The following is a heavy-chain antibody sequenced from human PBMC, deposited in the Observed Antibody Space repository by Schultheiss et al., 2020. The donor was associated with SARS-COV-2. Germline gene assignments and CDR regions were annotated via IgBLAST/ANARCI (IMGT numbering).Heavy chain of an antibody. V-gene: IGHV4-39*01. Sequence: GSLRLSCTVSGGSISSSSYYWGWIRQPPGKGLEWIGSIYYSGSTYYNPSLKSRVTISVDTSKNQFSLKLSSVTAADTAVYYCARAAGYCSSTSCLTAYYYYYGMDVWGQGTTVTVSS. J-gene: IGHJ6*02. D-gene: IGHD2-2*01. CDR2: IYYSGST. CDR3: ARAAGYCSSTSCLTAYYYYYGMDV. CDR1: GGSISSSSYY.